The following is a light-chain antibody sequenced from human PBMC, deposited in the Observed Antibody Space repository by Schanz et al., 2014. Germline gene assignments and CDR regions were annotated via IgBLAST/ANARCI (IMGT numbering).Light chain of an antibody. CDR3: SSYTNRNPWV. CDR2: QVN. Sequence: QSALTQPPSVSGSPGQSVTISCTGSSSDVGRYNRVSWFQQPPGTAPKLMIFQVNSRPSGVPDRFSGSKSGNTASLTISGLQAEDEADYYCSSYTNRNPWVFGGGTKVTVL. V-gene: IGLV2-18*02. J-gene: IGLJ3*02. CDR1: SSDVGRYNR.